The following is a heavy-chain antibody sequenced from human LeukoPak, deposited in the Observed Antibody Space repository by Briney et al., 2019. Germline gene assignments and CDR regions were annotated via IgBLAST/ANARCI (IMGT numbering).Heavy chain of an antibody. J-gene: IGHJ4*02. CDR3: ARGRYYDSSGYLDY. CDR1: GFTFSSYG. D-gene: IGHD3-22*01. Sequence: HPGRSLRLSCAASGFTFSSYGMHWVRQAPGKGLEWVAVIWYDGSNKYYADSVKGRFTISRDNSKNTLYLQMNSLRAEETAVYYCARGRYYDSSGYLDYWGQGTLVTVSS. V-gene: IGHV3-33*01. CDR2: IWYDGSNK.